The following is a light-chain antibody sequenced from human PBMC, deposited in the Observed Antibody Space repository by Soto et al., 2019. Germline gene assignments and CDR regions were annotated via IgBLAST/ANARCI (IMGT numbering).Light chain of an antibody. V-gene: IGKV3-20*01. CDR3: QEYGSSPWA. Sequence: EIVMTQSTATLSVSPGERATLSCRASQSVSSNLAWYQQKSGRAPRMLFETAASGVANILDGLSGSGSGTDVALTSSRREHEVVAVYYCQEYGSSPWAFGQGTKVDI. J-gene: IGKJ1*01. CDR1: QSVSSN. CDR2: TAA.